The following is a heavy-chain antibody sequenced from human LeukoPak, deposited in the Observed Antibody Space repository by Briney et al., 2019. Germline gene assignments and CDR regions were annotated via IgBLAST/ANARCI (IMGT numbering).Heavy chain of an antibody. D-gene: IGHD1-26*01. CDR1: GGSISSSSYY. V-gene: IGHV4-39*07. CDR2: IYYSGST. CDR3: ARSSGSYSPNWFDP. Sequence: PSETLSLTCTVSGGSISSSSYYWGWIRQPPGTGLEWIGTIYYSGSTYYNPSLKSRVTISVDTSKNQFSLKLSSVTAADTAVYYCARSSGSYSPNWFDPWGQGTLVTVSS. J-gene: IGHJ5*02.